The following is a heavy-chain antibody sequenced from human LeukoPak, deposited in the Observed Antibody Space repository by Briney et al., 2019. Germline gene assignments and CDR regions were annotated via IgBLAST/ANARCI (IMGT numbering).Heavy chain of an antibody. CDR1: GGSFSGYY. V-gene: IGHV4-34*01. CDR3: ARATLVGYFSYFYMDV. D-gene: IGHD1-26*01. Sequence: SETLSLTCAVYGGSFSGYYWSWIRQPPGKGLEWIGEINHSGSTNYNPSLKSRVTVSIDTSKNQFSLNLSSVTAADTAVYYCARATLVGYFSYFYMDVWGKGTTVTFSS. CDR2: INHSGST. J-gene: IGHJ6*03.